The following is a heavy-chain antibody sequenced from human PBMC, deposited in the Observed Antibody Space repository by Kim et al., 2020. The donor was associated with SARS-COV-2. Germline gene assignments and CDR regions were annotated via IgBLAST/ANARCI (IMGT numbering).Heavy chain of an antibody. V-gene: IGHV4-38-2*02. J-gene: IGHJ4*02. Sequence: SETLSLTCTVSGYSISSGYYWGWIRQPPGKGLEWIGSIYHSGSTYYNPSLKSRVTLSVDTSKNQFSLKLSSVTAADTAVYYCARGLESELLYYYWGQGTL. CDR3: ARGLESELLYYY. CDR2: IYHSGST. D-gene: IGHD1-7*01. CDR1: GYSISSGYY.